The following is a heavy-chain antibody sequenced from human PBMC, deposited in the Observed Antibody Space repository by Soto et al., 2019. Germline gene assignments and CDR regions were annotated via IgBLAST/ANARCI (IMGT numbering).Heavy chain of an antibody. J-gene: IGHJ4*02. D-gene: IGHD5-12*01. CDR3: ARELDIPPDYYFDY. Sequence: QVRLVESGGDLVQPGRSLRLSCAASGFTFGSYGMPWVRQAPGKGLEWVAMISYDGRHQYYADSVKGRFTISRDNFKDTLYLQMNGLTPEDTAIYFCARELDIPPDYYFDYWGQGNLVTVSS. V-gene: IGHV3-30*03. CDR2: ISYDGRHQ. CDR1: GFTFGSYG.